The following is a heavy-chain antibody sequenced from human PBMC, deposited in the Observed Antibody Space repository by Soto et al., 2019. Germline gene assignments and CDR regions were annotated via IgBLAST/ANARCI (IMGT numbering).Heavy chain of an antibody. CDR1: GFTLKTYT. V-gene: IGHV3-21*02. J-gene: IGHJ4*02. Sequence: AQLVESGGGLVKPGGSLRLSCAVSGFTLKTYTMSWVRQAPGRGLEWVSSISSSSYYIYTADSLKGRFTISSDNAENSLFLQMDSLRVEDTAVYFCARGRGHPGPYCSTGGCDDYLDSWGQGILVTVSS. D-gene: IGHD2-2*01. CDR2: ISSSSYYI. CDR3: ARGRGHPGPYCSTGGCDDYLDS.